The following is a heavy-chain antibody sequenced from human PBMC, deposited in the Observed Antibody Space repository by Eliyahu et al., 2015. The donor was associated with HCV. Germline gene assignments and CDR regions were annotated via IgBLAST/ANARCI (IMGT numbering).Heavy chain of an antibody. D-gene: IGHD2-21*02. CDR2: ISYDGSNK. V-gene: IGHV3-30*04. Sequence: QVQLVESGGGVVQPGRSLRLSCAASGFTFSSYAXXWVRQAPGKGLEWVAVISYDGSNKYYADSVKGRFTISRDNSKNTLYLQMNSLRAEDTAVYYCAREYCGGDCYPRYYYYGMDVWGQGTTVTVSS. CDR1: GFTFSSYA. CDR3: AREYCGGDCYPRYYYYGMDV. J-gene: IGHJ6*02.